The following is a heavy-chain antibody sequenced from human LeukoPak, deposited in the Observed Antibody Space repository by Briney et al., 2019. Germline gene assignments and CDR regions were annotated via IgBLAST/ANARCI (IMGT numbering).Heavy chain of an antibody. V-gene: IGHV3-21*01. D-gene: IGHD2-2*01. CDR3: ARNPGIVVVPAATPGGYFDY. CDR2: ISSSSSYI. Sequence: GGSLRLSCAASGFNFSSYSMNWVRQAPGKGLEWVSSISSSSSYIYYADSVKGRFTISRDNAKNSLYLQMNSLRAEDTAVYYCARNPGIVVVPAATPGGYFDYWGQGTQVTVSS. J-gene: IGHJ4*02. CDR1: GFNFSSYS.